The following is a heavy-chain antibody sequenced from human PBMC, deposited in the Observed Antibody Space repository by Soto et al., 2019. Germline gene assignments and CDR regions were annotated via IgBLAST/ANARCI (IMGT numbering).Heavy chain of an antibody. Sequence: ASVKVSCKASGFTFISYGIFWVRQAPGQGLEWMGWISTYNGNTNYAQKLQGRVTMTTDTSTSTAYMELRSLRADDTAVYYCARDFYDFWSGYPPSCFDPWGQGTLVTVYS. V-gene: IGHV1-18*04. D-gene: IGHD3-3*01. CDR2: ISTYNGNT. CDR3: ARDFYDFWSGYPPSCFDP. CDR1: GFTFISYG. J-gene: IGHJ5*02.